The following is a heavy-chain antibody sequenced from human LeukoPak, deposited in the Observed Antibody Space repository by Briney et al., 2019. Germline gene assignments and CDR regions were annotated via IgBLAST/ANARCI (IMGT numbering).Heavy chain of an antibody. Sequence: PSGTLSLTCTVSGCSISSYYWSWVRQPPGKGLEWVGYIYYSGSTNYNPSLKIRIAISVNTSNNQISLKLSSVTAADTAVYYCARHLRSFPDSWGQGTLVTVSS. CDR3: ARHLRSFPDS. CDR2: IYYSGST. J-gene: IGHJ4*02. V-gene: IGHV4-59*08. CDR1: GCSISSYY. D-gene: IGHD3-3*02.